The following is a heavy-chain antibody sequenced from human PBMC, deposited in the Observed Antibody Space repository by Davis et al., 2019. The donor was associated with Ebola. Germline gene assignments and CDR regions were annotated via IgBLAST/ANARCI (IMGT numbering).Heavy chain of an antibody. J-gene: IGHJ4*02. CDR3: ATVHRYDFWSGYLD. CDR2: FDPEDGET. V-gene: IGHV1-24*01. D-gene: IGHD3-3*01. CDR1: GYTLTELS. Sequence: ASVKVSCKVSGYTLTELSMHWVRQAPGKGLEWMGGFDPEDGETIYAQKFQGRVTMTEDTSTDTAYMELSSLRSEDTAVYYCATVHRYDFWSGYLDWGQGTLVTVSS.